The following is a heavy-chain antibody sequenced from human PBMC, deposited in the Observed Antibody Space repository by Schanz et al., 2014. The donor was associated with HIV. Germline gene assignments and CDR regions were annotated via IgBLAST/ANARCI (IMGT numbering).Heavy chain of an antibody. J-gene: IGHJ4*02. V-gene: IGHV4-59*01. CDR1: GDSISTYY. CDR2: FYDSGST. D-gene: IGHD3-10*01. CDR3: ARVIGGSGSYWPFDY. Sequence: QLQLQESGSGLVKPSQTLSLTCAVSGDSISTYYWSWIRQAPGKGLEWIGYFYDSGSTNYNPSLKSRVTISGDTSKNQFYLKLRSVTATDTAVYYCARVIGGSGSYWPFDYWGQGALVTVSS.